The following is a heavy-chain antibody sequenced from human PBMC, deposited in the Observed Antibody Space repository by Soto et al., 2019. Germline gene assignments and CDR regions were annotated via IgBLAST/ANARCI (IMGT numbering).Heavy chain of an antibody. J-gene: IGHJ6*02. V-gene: IGHV3-15*07. D-gene: IGHD3-10*01. CDR1: GFTFSNAW. CDR2: IKSKTDGGTT. CDR3: MLDGSGSYYNYYYYYGMDV. Sequence: RGSLRLSCAASGFTFSNAWMNWGRQAPGKGLEWVGRIKSKTDGGTTDYAAPVKGRFTISRDDSKNTLYLQMNSLKTEDTAVYYCMLDGSGSYYNYYYYYGMDVWGQGTTVTVSS.